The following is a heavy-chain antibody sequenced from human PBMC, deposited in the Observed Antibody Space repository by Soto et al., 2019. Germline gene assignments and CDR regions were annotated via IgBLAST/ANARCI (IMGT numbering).Heavy chain of an antibody. CDR1: GFTFDTYA. V-gene: IGHV3-30-3*01. CDR3: GRAFDFYSDSSRGGALDI. J-gene: IGHJ3*02. Sequence: QVHLVESGGGVVQPGRSLRLSCAASGFTFDTYAMYWVRQAPGKGLEWVTVISFDGSTKHYADSVKGRFTTSRDNSKNTLYLQMNSLRAEDTAVYHCGRAFDFYSDSSRGGALDIWGLGTMVTVSS. D-gene: IGHD6-6*01. CDR2: ISFDGSTK.